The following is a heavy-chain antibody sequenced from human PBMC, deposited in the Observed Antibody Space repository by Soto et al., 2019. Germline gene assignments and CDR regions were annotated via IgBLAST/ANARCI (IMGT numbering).Heavy chain of an antibody. V-gene: IGHV1-2*04. J-gene: IGHJ6*02. D-gene: IGHD3-16*01. CDR3: ARDLPGGGYGMDV. CDR1: GYTFTGYY. CDR2: INPNSGGT. Sequence: ASVKVSCKASGYTFTGYYMHWVRQAPGQGLEWMGWINPNSGGTNYAQKFQGWXXXXXXXXXXXXXXXXXXXXXXXXXXXXCARDLPGGGYGMDVWGQGTTVTVSS.